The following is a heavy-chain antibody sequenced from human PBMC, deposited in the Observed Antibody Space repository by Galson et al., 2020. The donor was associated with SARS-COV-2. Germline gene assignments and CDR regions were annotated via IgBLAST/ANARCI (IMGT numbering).Heavy chain of an antibody. CDR2: INPSGST. Sequence: SETLSLTCSVSGGSISSASYYWSWIRQPAGKGLEWVGRINPSGSTKYNPSLKSRVTISVDTSKNQFSLKLSSVTAADTAVYYCARDAYDDGGYFDNWGQGTLVTVSS. J-gene: IGHJ4*03. V-gene: IGHV4-61*02. CDR1: GGSISSASYY. CDR3: ARDAYDDGGYFDN. D-gene: IGHD5-12*01.